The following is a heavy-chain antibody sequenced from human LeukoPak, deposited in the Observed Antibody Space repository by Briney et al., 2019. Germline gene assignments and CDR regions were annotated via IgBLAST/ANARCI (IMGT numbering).Heavy chain of an antibody. CDR3: ARMSTVSPGIDY. V-gene: IGHV1-2*02. CDR2: INPNNGGT. CDR1: GYTFTGYY. J-gene: IGHJ4*02. Sequence: ASVKVSCKASGYTFTGYYIQWMRQAPGPGLEWMGWINPNNGGTTYEQKFQGRVTMTRDTSSSTAYMELSRLRFDDTAVYYCARMSTVSPGIDYWGQGTLVTVST. D-gene: IGHD4-17*01.